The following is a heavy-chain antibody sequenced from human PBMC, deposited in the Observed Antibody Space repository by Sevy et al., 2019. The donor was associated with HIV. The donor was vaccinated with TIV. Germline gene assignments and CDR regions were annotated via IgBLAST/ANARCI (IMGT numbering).Heavy chain of an antibody. J-gene: IGHJ4*02. CDR2: LSFVCGKI. D-gene: IGHD2-15*01. V-gene: IGHV3-23*01. Sequence: GGSLRLSCAASGFAFYDYSMSWIRQAPGKGLEWVATLSFVCGKINYADSVKGRFTISRDNSKNSFYLQMDNLSVEDTALYYCAREGWTSPHDYWGQGTRVTVSS. CDR3: AREGWTSPHDY. CDR1: GFAFYDYS.